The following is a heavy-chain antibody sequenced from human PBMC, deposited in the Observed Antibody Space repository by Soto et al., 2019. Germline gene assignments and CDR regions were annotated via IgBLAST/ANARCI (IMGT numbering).Heavy chain of an antibody. CDR1: GGSFSGYY. D-gene: IGHD2-15*01. CDR2: INHSGST. V-gene: IGHV4-34*01. CDR3: ARGVHPLHYYYGMDV. Sequence: MSLTCAVYGGSFSGYYWSWIRQPPGKGLEWIGEINHSGSTNYNPSLKSRVTISVDTSKNQFSLKLSSVTAADTAVYYCARGVHPLHYYYGMDVWGQGT. J-gene: IGHJ6*02.